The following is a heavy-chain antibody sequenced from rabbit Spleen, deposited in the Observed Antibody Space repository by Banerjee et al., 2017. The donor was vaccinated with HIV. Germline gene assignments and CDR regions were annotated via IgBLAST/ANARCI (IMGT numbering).Heavy chain of an antibody. J-gene: IGHJ4*01. CDR1: GVSFSDKDV. CDR2: INIVTGKT. D-gene: IGHD2-1*01. V-gene: IGHV1S45*01. CDR3: ARGSATMTMVITGYYLTL. Sequence: EQLEESGGGLVQPEGSLTLTCKASGVSFSDKDVMCWVRQAPGKGLEWIACINIVTGKTVYASWAKGRFIMSRTSSTTVFLQMTSLTAADTATYFCARGSATMTMVITGYYLTLWGPGTLVTVS.